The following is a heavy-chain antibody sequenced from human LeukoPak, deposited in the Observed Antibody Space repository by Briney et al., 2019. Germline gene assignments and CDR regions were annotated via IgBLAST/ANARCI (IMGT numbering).Heavy chain of an antibody. D-gene: IGHD3-3*01. CDR3: ARSLGYDFWSGFGY. CDR2: INPNSGGT. CDR1: GYTFTGYY. J-gene: IGHJ4*02. V-gene: IGHV1-2*02. Sequence: ASVKVSCKASGYTFTGYYMHWVRQAPGQGLEWMGWINPNSGGTNYAQKFQGRVTMTRDTSISTAYMELSRLRSDDTAVYYCARSLGYDFWSGFGYWGQGTLVTVSS.